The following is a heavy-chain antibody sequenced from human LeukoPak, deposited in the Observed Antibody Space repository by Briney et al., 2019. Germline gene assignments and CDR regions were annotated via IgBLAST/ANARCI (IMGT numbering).Heavy chain of an antibody. V-gene: IGHV1-2*02. CDR3: ARVAMSGIGSDDF. CDR1: GYTFTGYY. CDR2: INPYSGDT. J-gene: IGHJ4*02. D-gene: IGHD1-26*01. Sequence: ASVKVSCKASGYTFTGYYVHWVRQAPGQGLEWMGWINPYSGDTNYAQKFQGRVTMTRDTSISTAYMELSSLKSDDTAVYYCARVAMSGIGSDDFWGQGTLVTASS.